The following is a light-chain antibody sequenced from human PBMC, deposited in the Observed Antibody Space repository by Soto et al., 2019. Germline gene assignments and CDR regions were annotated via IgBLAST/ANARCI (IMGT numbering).Light chain of an antibody. CDR3: QSYDSSLSGYV. CDR2: GNS. V-gene: IGLV1-40*01. J-gene: IGLJ1*01. CDR1: SSNIGAGYD. Sequence: QAVLTQPPSVYGAPGQRVTISCTGSSSNIGAGYDVHWYQKLPGTAPKLLIYGNSNRPSGVPDRFSGSKSGTSASLAITGLQAEDEADYYCQSYDSSLSGYVFGTGTKVTVL.